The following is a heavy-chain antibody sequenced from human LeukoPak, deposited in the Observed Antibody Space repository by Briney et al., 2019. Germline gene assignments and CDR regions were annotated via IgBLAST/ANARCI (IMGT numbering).Heavy chain of an antibody. CDR1: GGSISSYY. Sequence: PSETLSLTCTVSGGSISSYYWSWIRQPPGKGLEWIGYIYYSGSTNYNPSLKSRVTISVDTSKNRFSLKLSSVTAADTAVYYCALATITAYYFDYWGQGTLVTVSS. J-gene: IGHJ4*02. D-gene: IGHD1-14*01. CDR2: IYYSGST. CDR3: ALATITAYYFDY. V-gene: IGHV4-59*01.